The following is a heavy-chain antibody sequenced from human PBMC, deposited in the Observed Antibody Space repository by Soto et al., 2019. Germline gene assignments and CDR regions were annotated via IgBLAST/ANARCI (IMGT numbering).Heavy chain of an antibody. CDR3: ARHDDYYGSGIT. Sequence: SETLSLTCTVSGGSISSSSYYWGWIRQPPGKGLEWIGSIYYSGSTYYNPSLKSRVTISVDTSKNQFSPKLSSVTAADTAVYYCARHDDYYGSGITWGQGTLVTVSS. J-gene: IGHJ5*02. CDR1: GGSISSSSYY. CDR2: IYYSGST. D-gene: IGHD3-10*01. V-gene: IGHV4-39*01.